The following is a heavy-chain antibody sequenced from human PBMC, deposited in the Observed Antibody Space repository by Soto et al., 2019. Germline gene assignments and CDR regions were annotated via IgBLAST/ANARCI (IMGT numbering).Heavy chain of an antibody. Sequence: EVQLVESGGVLVQPGRSLRLSCAASGFTFDDSAMHWARQAPGKGLEWGSGISWNSGSIGYADSVKGRFTISRDNAKNSLYLQMNNLRAEDTALYYCAKERDYGAESYYYGMDVWGQGTTVTVSS. D-gene: IGHD4-17*01. J-gene: IGHJ6*02. V-gene: IGHV3-9*01. CDR3: AKERDYGAESYYYGMDV. CDR1: GFTFDDSA. CDR2: ISWNSGSI.